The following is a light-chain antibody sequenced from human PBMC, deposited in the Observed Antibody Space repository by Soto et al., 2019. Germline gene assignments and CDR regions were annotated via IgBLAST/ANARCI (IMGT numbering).Light chain of an antibody. CDR3: QKYHSAPLT. CDR2: AAS. J-gene: IGKJ4*01. V-gene: IGKV1-27*01. CDR1: QGIGVY. Sequence: DIQMTQSPSSLSASLGDRVTITCRASQGIGVYLAWFQQKPGKVPKLLIYAASALQSGVPSRFCGSGSGTDFTLTISSLQPEDIATYYCQKYHSAPLTFGGGTRVEIK.